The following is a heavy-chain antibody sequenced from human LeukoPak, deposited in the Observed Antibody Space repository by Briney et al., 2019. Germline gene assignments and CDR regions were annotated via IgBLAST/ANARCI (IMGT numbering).Heavy chain of an antibody. V-gene: IGHV4-59*01. J-gene: IGHJ4*02. CDR3: ARVALQQLVLGVDY. CDR1: GGPISGYY. D-gene: IGHD6-13*01. Sequence: SETLTLTCSVSGGPISGYYWSWIRQPPGKGLEYIGYVYYSGSTNYNPSLKSRVAMSLDTSRNQFSLKLTSVTPADTAVYYCARVALQQLVLGVDYWGQGTLVTVSS. CDR2: VYYSGST.